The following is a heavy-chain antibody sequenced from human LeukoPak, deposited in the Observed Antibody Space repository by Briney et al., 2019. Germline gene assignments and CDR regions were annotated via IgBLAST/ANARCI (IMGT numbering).Heavy chain of an antibody. CDR3: ARPSPPGDGYNPPDH. D-gene: IGHD5-24*01. Sequence: PGGSLRLSCVVSGFNFDNFAMHWVRQPLGKGLEWVAVISLDGRTKYYADSMKGRITISRDNSKNTLFLQMNNLRSEDTAVYFCARPSPPGDGYNPPDHWGQGTLVTVSS. CDR1: GFNFDNFA. CDR2: ISLDGRTK. J-gene: IGHJ4*02. V-gene: IGHV3-30*04.